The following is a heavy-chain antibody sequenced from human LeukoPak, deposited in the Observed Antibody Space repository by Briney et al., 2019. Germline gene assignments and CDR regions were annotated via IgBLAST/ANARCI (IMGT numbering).Heavy chain of an antibody. D-gene: IGHD1-26*01. CDR1: GYTLTELS. CDR2: IIPIFGTA. Sequence: SVKVSCKVSGYTLTELSMHWVRQAPGQGLEWMGGIIPIFGTANYAQKFQGRVTITADKSTSTAYMELSSLRSEDTAVYYCARDIDSGSYYQGPSWFDPWGQGTLVTVSS. CDR3: ARDIDSGSYYQGPSWFDP. J-gene: IGHJ5*02. V-gene: IGHV1-69*06.